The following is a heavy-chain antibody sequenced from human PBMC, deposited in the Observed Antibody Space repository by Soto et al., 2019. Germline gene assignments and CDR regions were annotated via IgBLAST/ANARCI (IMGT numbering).Heavy chain of an antibody. J-gene: IGHJ5*02. V-gene: IGHV1-69*13. CDR1: GGTXSSYA. CDR2: IIPIFGTA. CDR3: ARVADGTYYYDSSGFNWFNP. Sequence: SXKVSFMASGGTXSSYAIGLVRQAPGQGLGWIGGIIPIFGTANYAQKFQGRVTIKADESTSTAYMELRSLRSEDKAVHYCARVADGTYYYDSSGFNWFNPWGQGTLVTVSS. D-gene: IGHD3-22*01.